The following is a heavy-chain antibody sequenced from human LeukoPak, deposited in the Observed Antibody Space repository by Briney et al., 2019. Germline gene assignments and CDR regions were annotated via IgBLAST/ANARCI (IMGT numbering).Heavy chain of an antibody. J-gene: IGHJ4*02. CDR1: GGSISSYY. D-gene: IGHD1-26*01. CDR2: IYYNGNT. CDR3: ARGVAGSGSTPKY. V-gene: IGHV4-59*01. Sequence: SETLSLTCTVSGGSISSYYWSWIRQPPGKGLEWIGFIYYNGNTNYNPSLKSRVTISEDSSKSQSSLKLTSVTAADTAVYYCARGVAGSGSTPKYWGQGTLVTVSS.